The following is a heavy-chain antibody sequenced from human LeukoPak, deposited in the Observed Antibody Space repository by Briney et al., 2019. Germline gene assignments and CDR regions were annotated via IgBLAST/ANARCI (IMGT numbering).Heavy chain of an antibody. CDR1: GGSFSGYY. V-gene: IGHV4-34*01. D-gene: IGHD6-6*01. J-gene: IGHJ4*02. CDR3: ARGPMGSARPYYFDY. Sequence: SETLSLTCAVYGGSFSGYYWSWIRQPPGKGLEWIGEINHSGSTNYNPSLKSRVTISVDTSKNLFSLKLSSVTAADTAVYYCARGPMGSARPYYFDYWGQGTLVTVSS. CDR2: INHSGST.